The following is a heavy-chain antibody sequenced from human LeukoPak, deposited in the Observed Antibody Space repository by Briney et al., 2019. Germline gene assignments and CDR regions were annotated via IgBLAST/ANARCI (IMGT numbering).Heavy chain of an antibody. CDR1: GGSISSGSYY. D-gene: IGHD5-12*01. Sequence: SETLSLTCTVSGGSISSGSYYWSWIRQPAGKGLEWIGRIYTSGSTNYNPSLKSRVTISVDTSKNQFSLKLSSVTAADTAVYYCARRNGQDIVATFRRRYYFDYWGRGTLVTVSS. V-gene: IGHV4-61*02. J-gene: IGHJ4*02. CDR3: ARRNGQDIVATFRRRYYFDY. CDR2: IYTSGST.